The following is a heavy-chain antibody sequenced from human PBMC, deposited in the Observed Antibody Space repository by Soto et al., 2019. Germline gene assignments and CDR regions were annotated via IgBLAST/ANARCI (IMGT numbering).Heavy chain of an antibody. J-gene: IGHJ6*02. D-gene: IGHD2-15*01. Sequence: ASVKVSCKASGYTFTGYYMHWVRQAPGQGLEWMGWISTYNGNRNYAQKFQGRFTMTTDTSTSTAYMELRSLRSDDTAVYYCARDQILNGMDVWGQGTTVTVSS. V-gene: IGHV1-18*04. CDR1: GYTFTGYY. CDR3: ARDQILNGMDV. CDR2: ISTYNGNR.